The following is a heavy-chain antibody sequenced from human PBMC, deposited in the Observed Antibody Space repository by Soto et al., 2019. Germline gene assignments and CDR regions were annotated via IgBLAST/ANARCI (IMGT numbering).Heavy chain of an antibody. D-gene: IGHD2-2*01. Sequence: QVQLQQWGAGLLKPSETLSLTCAVYGGSFSGYYWSWIRQPPGKGLEWIGEINHSGSTNYNPSLKSRVTISVDTSKNQFSLKLSSVTAADTAVYYCARGGVWSVVVPAARAKSYFDYWGQGTLVTVSS. J-gene: IGHJ4*02. CDR3: ARGGVWSVVVPAARAKSYFDY. CDR2: INHSGST. CDR1: GGSFSGYY. V-gene: IGHV4-34*01.